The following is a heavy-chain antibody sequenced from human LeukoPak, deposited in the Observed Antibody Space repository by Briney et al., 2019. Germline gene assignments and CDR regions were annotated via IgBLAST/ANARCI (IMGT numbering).Heavy chain of an antibody. D-gene: IGHD3-16*02. CDR1: GGSISSSSYY. J-gene: IGHJ4*02. CDR2: IYYSGST. V-gene: IGHV4-39*01. Sequence: PSETLSLTCTVSGGSISSSSYYWGWIRQPPGKGLEWIGSIYYSGSTYYNPSLKSRVTISVDTSKNQFSLKLSSVTAADTAVYYCARHPRQGYVWGSYRYTNPHFDYWGQGTLVTVSS. CDR3: ARHPRQGYVWGSYRYTNPHFDY.